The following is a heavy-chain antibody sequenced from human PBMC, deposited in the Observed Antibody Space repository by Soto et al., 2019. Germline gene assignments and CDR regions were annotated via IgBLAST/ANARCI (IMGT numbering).Heavy chain of an antibody. D-gene: IGHD6-6*01. V-gene: IGHV3-13*01. CDR2: IGTAGDT. Sequence: EVQLVESGGGLVQPGGSLRLSCAASGFTFSNYDMHWVRQVTGKGLEWISGIGTAGDTYYAGSVKGRFTISRENAKNSLYLQMNSMRAGDTAVYYCARDLKYGGSSSHYGMDVWGQGTTVTVSS. CDR3: ARDLKYGGSSSHYGMDV. J-gene: IGHJ6*02. CDR1: GFTFSNYD.